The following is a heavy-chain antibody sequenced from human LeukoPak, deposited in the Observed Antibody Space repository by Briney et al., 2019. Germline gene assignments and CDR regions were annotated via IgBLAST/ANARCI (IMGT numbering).Heavy chain of an antibody. D-gene: IGHD6-6*01. J-gene: IGHJ3*02. CDR1: GGSFSGYY. V-gene: IGHV4-34*01. Sequence: SETLSLTCAVYGGSFSGYYWSWIRQPPGKGLEWIGEINRSGSTNYNPSLKSRVTISVDTSKNQFSLKLSSVTAADTAVYYCARVPYSSSSVAFDIWGQGTMVTVSS. CDR2: INRSGST. CDR3: ARVPYSSSSVAFDI.